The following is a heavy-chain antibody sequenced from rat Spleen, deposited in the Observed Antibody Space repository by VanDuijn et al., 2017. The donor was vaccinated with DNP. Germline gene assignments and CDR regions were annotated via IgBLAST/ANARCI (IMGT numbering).Heavy chain of an antibody. Sequence: EVQLVESGGGLVQPGRSLKLSCAASGFTFSDYNMAWVRQAPKKGLEWVATIINDGSRTYHGDSVKGRFTISRDNAKSTLYLQVNSLRSEDMATYYCARPHYNNYGGFAYWGQGTLVTVSS. CDR3: ARPHYNNYGGFAY. CDR2: IINDGSRT. V-gene: IGHV5S10*01. D-gene: IGHD1-10*01. CDR1: GFTFSDYN. J-gene: IGHJ3*01.